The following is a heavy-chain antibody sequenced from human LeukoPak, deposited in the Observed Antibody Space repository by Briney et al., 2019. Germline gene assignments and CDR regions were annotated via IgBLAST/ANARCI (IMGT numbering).Heavy chain of an antibody. CDR2: INPNSGGT. J-gene: IGHJ5*02. CDR1: GYTFTGYY. V-gene: IGHV1-2*02. D-gene: IGHD5-12*01. CDR3: ARDRGDIVATTTNWFDP. Sequence: ASVKVSCKASGYTFTGYYMHWVRQAPGQGLEGMGWINPNSGGTNYAQKFQGRATMTRDTSISTAYMELSRLRSDDTAVYYCARDRGDIVATTTNWFDPWGQGTLVTVSS.